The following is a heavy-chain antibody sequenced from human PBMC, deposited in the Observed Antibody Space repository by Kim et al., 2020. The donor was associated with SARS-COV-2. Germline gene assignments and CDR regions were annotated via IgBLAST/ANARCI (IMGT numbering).Heavy chain of an antibody. CDR3: ARDGLFGSGSYYD. D-gene: IGHD3-10*01. J-gene: IGHJ4*02. V-gene: IGHV4-30-2*04. Sequence: NPSLKSRVTISVDTSKNQFSLKLSSVTAADTAVYYCARDGLFGSGSYYDWGQGTLVTVSS.